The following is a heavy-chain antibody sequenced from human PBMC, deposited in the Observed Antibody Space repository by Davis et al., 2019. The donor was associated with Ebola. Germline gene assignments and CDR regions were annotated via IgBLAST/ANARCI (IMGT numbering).Heavy chain of an antibody. CDR1: GFTFGDYA. Sequence: GESLKISCTASGFTFGDYAMSWVRQAPGKGLEWVGFIRSKAYGGTTEYAASVKGRFTISRDDSKSIAYLQMNSLKTEDTAVYYCARDLRAGWGQGTLVTVSS. CDR2: IRSKAYGGTT. CDR3: ARDLRAG. J-gene: IGHJ4*02. V-gene: IGHV3-49*04.